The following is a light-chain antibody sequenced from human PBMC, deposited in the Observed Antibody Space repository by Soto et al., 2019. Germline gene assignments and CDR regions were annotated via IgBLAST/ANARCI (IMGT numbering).Light chain of an antibody. CDR3: QQYVTSPWA. CDR1: QSISSN. V-gene: IGKV1-39*01. J-gene: IGKJ1*01. CDR2: AAS. Sequence: DIQMTQSPSSLSASVGDRVTITCRASQSISSNLNWYQQKPGQAPKLLIYAASNRQSGVPSTFSGSGSGTDFTLTISRLEPEDLAVYYCQQYVTSPWAFGQGTKVDIK.